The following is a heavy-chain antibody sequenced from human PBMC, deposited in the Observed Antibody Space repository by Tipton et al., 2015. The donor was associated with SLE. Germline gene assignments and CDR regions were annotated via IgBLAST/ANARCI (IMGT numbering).Heavy chain of an antibody. D-gene: IGHD6-13*01. Sequence: SLRLSCAASGFTFSSYSINWVRQAPGKGLEWVSSISSSSSYIYYADSVRGRFTISRDNAKNSLYLQMNSLRAEDTAVYYCARDFSIAAAGRYYYYYYMDVWGKGTTVTVSS. CDR3: ARDFSIAAAGRYYYYYYMDV. CDR1: GFTFSSYS. J-gene: IGHJ6*03. CDR2: ISSSSSYI. V-gene: IGHV3-21*01.